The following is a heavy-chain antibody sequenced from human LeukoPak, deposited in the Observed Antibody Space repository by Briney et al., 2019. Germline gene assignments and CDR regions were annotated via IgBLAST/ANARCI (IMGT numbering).Heavy chain of an antibody. Sequence: SETLSLTCTVSGGSISSYYWSWIRQPPGKGLEWIGYIYYSGSTNYNPSLKSRVTISVDTSKNQFSLKLSSVTAADTAVYYCARVTYGDYHYYYMDVWGKGTTVTISS. CDR2: IYYSGST. J-gene: IGHJ6*03. CDR3: ARVTYGDYHYYYMDV. V-gene: IGHV4-59*01. D-gene: IGHD4-17*01. CDR1: GGSISSYY.